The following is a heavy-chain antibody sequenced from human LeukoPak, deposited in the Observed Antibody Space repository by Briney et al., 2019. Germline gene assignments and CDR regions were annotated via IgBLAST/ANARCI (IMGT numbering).Heavy chain of an antibody. CDR2: INEGGGLT. Sequence: GGSLRLSCAASGFTFSGSTMNWVRQAPGKGLEWVTIINEGGGLTFYVDSVKGRFSISRDNSKNSLSLQMSTLRVEDTAMYYCARVGRNGWDFDHWGQGTLVTVSS. J-gene: IGHJ4*02. D-gene: IGHD6-19*01. V-gene: IGHV3-7*01. CDR1: GFTFSGST. CDR3: ARVGRNGWDFDH.